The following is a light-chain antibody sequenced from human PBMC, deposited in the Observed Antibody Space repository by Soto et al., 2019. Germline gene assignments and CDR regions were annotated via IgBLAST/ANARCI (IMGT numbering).Light chain of an antibody. V-gene: IGKV3-11*01. CDR2: DAS. CDR3: QQRCVSPSA. CDR1: QSVSNY. Sequence: EIVFKRSPATLSLSPGERATLSCRASQSVSNYLAWYQQKPGRAPRLLIYDASIRPTGIPARFSGSGSGTDFSLTISYLEPEDLAGYYCQQRCVSPSAFGQGIKV. J-gene: IGKJ1*01.